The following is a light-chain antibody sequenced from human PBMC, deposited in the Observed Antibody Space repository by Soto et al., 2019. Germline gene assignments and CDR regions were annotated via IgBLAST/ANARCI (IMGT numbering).Light chain of an antibody. CDR3: QQYNSPFT. CDR1: QSISSW. J-gene: IGKJ3*01. CDR2: KAS. Sequence: DIQMTQSPSTLSASVGDRVTITCRASQSISSWLAWYQQKPGKAPKLLIYKASSLESGVPSRFSGSGSGTEFTLTISSLQPDDFATYSCQQYNSPFTFGPGNKVDIK. V-gene: IGKV1-5*03.